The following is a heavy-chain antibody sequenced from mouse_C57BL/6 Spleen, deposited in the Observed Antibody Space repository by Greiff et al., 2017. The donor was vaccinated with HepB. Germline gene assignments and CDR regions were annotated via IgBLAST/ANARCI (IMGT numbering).Heavy chain of an antibody. CDR2: FLPGSGRT. Sequence: VKLMESGAELMKPGASVKLSCKATGYTFTGYWIEWVKQRPGHGLEWIGEFLPGSGRTNYNEKFKGQATFTADTSSNTAYMQLSSLTTEDSAIYYCASYGNYVAWFAYWGQGTLVTVSA. CDR3: ASYGNYVAWFAY. D-gene: IGHD2-1*01. J-gene: IGHJ3*01. V-gene: IGHV1-9*01. CDR1: GYTFTGYW.